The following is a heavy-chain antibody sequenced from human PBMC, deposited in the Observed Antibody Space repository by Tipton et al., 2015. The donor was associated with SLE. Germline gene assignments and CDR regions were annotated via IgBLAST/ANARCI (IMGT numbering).Heavy chain of an antibody. D-gene: IGHD3-16*01. V-gene: IGHV4-61*09. CDR1: GGSISSGSYY. CDR2: IYVGGGT. CDR3: ARWEFYVSYHYGMDV. J-gene: IGHJ6*02. Sequence: TLSLTCIVSGGSISSGSYYWSWIRQPAGKGLEWIGYIYVGGGTHYNPSLKTRVTISLDTSKNQFSLNLSSVTAADTAVYYCARWEFYVSYHYGMDVWGQGTTVTVSS.